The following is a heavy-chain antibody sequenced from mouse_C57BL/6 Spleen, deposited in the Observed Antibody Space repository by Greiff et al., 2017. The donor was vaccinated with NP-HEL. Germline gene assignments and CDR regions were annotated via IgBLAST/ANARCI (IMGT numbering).Heavy chain of an antibody. CDR3: TRVSTRGAMDY. V-gene: IGHV5-9-1*02. CDR1: GFTFSSYA. J-gene: IGHJ4*01. CDR2: ISSGGDYI. D-gene: IGHD2-3*01. Sequence: DVQLVESGEGLVKPGGSLKLSCAASGFTFSSYAMSWVRQTPEKRLEWVAYISSGGDYIYYADTVKGRFTISRDNARNTLYLQMSSLKSEDTAKYYCTRVSTRGAMDYWGQGTSVTVSS.